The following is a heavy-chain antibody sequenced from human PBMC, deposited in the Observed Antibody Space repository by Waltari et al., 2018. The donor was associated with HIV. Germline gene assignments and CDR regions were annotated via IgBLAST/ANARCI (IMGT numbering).Heavy chain of an antibody. J-gene: IGHJ4*02. CDR2: SSWNSDST. D-gene: IGHD1-26*01. CDR1: GFTFDDCA. Sequence: EVQLVESGGGLVQPGRSLRLSCAASGFTFDDCAMHWVRQVSGKGLEGVSGSSWNSDSTGYADSVKGRFTISRDNAKTSLYLQMNSLRTEDTALYYCAKAESFFHPPDYWGQGTLVTVSS. CDR3: AKAESFFHPPDY. V-gene: IGHV3-9*01.